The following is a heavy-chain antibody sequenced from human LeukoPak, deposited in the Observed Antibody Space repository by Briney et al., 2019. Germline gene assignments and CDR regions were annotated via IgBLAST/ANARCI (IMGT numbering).Heavy chain of an antibody. V-gene: IGHV3-21*01. CDR3: AREGGRGTGPYYYYYYMDV. CDR1: GFTFSNAW. Sequence: GGSLRLSCAASGFTFSNAWMSWVRQAPGKGLEWVSSISSSSSYIYYADSVKSRFTISRDNAKNSLYLQMNSLRAEDTAVYYCAREGGRGTGPYYYYYYMDVWGKGTTVTVSS. D-gene: IGHD3-16*01. J-gene: IGHJ6*03. CDR2: ISSSSSYI.